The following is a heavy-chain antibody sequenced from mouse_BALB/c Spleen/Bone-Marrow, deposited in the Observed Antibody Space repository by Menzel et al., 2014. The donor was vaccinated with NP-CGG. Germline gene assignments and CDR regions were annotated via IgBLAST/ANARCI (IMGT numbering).Heavy chain of an antibody. CDR3: ARYGNYCYAMDY. CDR2: INPANGNT. J-gene: IGHJ4*01. Sequence: EVQLQESGAELVKPGASVKLSCTASGFNIKDTYMHWVKQRPEQGLEWIGRINPANGNTKYDPKFQGKATITADTSSNTAYLQLSSLTSEDTAVYYCARYGNYCYAMDYWGQGTSVTVSS. V-gene: IGHV14-3*02. D-gene: IGHD2-1*01. CDR1: GFNIKDTY.